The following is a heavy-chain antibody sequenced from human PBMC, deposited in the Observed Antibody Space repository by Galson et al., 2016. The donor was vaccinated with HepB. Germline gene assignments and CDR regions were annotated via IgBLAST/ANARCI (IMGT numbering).Heavy chain of an antibody. V-gene: IGHV4-31*11. CDR1: GGSISSGAYS. D-gene: IGHD3-10*01. Sequence: TLSLTCVVSGGSISSGAYSWTWVRQHPGKALEWIGYIFDSETTSYNPPLKSRLTISLDTSKNQFSLSLRSVTAADTAIYYCARDLVYYGSGGFDYWGQGILVTVSS. J-gene: IGHJ4*02. CDR3: ARDLVYYGSGGFDY. CDR2: IFDSETT.